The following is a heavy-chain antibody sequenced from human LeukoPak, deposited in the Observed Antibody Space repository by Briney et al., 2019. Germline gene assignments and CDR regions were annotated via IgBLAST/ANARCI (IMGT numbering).Heavy chain of an antibody. V-gene: IGHV1-46*01. CDR3: ASSPPKPYYDILTGENSYFDY. J-gene: IGHJ4*02. Sequence: ASVKVSCKASGYTFTSYYMHWVRQAPGQGLEWMGIINPSGGSTSYAQKFQGRVTMTRDTSTSTVYMELSSLRSEDTAVYYCASSPPKPYYDILTGENSYFDYWGQGTLVTDSS. D-gene: IGHD3-9*01. CDR1: GYTFTSYY. CDR2: INPSGGST.